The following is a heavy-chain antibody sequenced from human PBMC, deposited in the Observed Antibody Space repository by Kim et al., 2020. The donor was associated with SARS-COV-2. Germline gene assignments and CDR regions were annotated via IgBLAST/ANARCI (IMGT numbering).Heavy chain of an antibody. CDR3: ARSPQSWVVVTHFDY. D-gene: IGHD3-22*01. Sequence: SQTLSLTCTVSGGSISSGGYYWSWIRQHPGKGLGWIGYIYYSGSTYYNPSLKSRVTISVDTPKNQFSLKLSSVTAADPAVYYCARSPQSWVVVTHFDYWGQATLVTVSA. J-gene: IGHJ4*02. CDR2: IYYSGST. CDR1: GGSISSGGYY. V-gene: IGHV4-31*03.